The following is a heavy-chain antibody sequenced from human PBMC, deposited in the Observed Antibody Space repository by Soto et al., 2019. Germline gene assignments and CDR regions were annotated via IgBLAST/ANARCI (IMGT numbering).Heavy chain of an antibody. CDR1: GGSISSYY. V-gene: IGHV4-59*01. CDR3: ARALILTGYYIHDAFDI. D-gene: IGHD3-9*01. J-gene: IGHJ3*02. CDR2: IYYSGST. Sequence: SETLSLTCTVSGGSISSYYWSWIRQPPGKGLEWIGYIYYSGSTNYNHALKSRVTISVDTSKNQFSLKLSSVTAADTAVYFCARALILTGYYIHDAFDIWGQGTMVTVSS.